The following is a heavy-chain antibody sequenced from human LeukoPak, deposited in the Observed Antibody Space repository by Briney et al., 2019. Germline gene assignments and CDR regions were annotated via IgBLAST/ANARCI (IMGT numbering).Heavy chain of an antibody. CDR2: IYYSGST. CDR1: GGSVSSGSYY. D-gene: IGHD2-2*01. V-gene: IGHV4-61*01. CDR3: ARLYCSSTSCYVGGYFDY. Sequence: SETLSLTCTVSGGSVSSGSYYWSWIRQPPGKGLEWMGYIYYSGSTNYNPSLKSRVTISVDTSKNQFSLKLSSVTAADTAVYYCARLYCSSTSCYVGGYFDYWGQGTLVTVSS. J-gene: IGHJ4*02.